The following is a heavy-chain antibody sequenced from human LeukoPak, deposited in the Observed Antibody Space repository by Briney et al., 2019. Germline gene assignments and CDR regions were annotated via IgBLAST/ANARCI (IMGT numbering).Heavy chain of an antibody. CDR1: GFTFSGSA. V-gene: IGHV3-64D*06. J-gene: IGHJ1*01. CDR3: VNVDAYDTRAPYFQH. D-gene: IGHD3-22*01. CDR2: ISTNGDST. Sequence: PGGSLRLSCSASGFTFSGSAMYWVRQAPGKGLEYVSAISTNGDSTYYADSVKGRFSISRDNSKNTLYLQMSSLRAEDTAVYYCVNVDAYDTRAPYFQHWGQGTLVTVSS.